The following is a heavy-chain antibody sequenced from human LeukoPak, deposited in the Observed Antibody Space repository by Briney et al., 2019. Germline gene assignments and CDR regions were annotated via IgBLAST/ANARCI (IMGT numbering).Heavy chain of an antibody. J-gene: IGHJ4*02. D-gene: IGHD5-24*01. V-gene: IGHV3-53*01. Sequence: GGSLRLSCAASGFTVSSNYMSWVRQAPGKGLEWVSVIYSGGSTYYADSVKGRFTISRDNSKNTLCLQMNSLGAEDTAVYYCARWLQGGFDYWGQGTLVTVSS. CDR3: ARWLQGGFDY. CDR1: GFTVSSNY. CDR2: IYSGGST.